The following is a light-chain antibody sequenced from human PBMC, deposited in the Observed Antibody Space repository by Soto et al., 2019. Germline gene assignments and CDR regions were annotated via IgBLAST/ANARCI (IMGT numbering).Light chain of an antibody. Sequence: EIVMTQSPATLSVSPGERASLSCRASQSVGSNLAWYQQTAGQAPRLLIYGASTRATGIPARFSGSGSGTEFTLTISSLQSEDFEVYSCQQYTNWPYTCGQGTKLEIK. CDR3: QQYTNWPYT. CDR2: GAS. J-gene: IGKJ2*01. V-gene: IGKV3-15*01. CDR1: QSVGSN.